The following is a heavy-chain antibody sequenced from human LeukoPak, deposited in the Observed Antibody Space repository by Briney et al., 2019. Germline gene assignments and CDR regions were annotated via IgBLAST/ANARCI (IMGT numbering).Heavy chain of an antibody. CDR3: AREISTTDTGDDY. V-gene: IGHV1-46*01. J-gene: IGHJ4*02. Sequence: ASVKVSCKASGYTFSSYYIYWVRQAPGQGLEWMATINPSGGSTSYAQKFQSRVTMTSDTSTSSVYMELSSLRSEDTAVYYCAREISTTDTGDDYWGQGTLVTVSS. D-gene: IGHD1-1*01. CDR1: GYTFSSYY. CDR2: INPSGGST.